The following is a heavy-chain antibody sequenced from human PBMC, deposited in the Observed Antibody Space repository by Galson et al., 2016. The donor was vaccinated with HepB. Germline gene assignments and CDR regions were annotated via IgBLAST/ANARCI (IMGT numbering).Heavy chain of an antibody. CDR3: ASAYYHYYYYYAMDV. CDR1: GFTVSSKY. D-gene: IGHD3-10*01. V-gene: IGHV3-53*01. CDR2: IDGGGST. Sequence: LRLSCAASGFTVSSKYMSWVRQAPGKGLEWVSVIDGGGSTYYADSVKGRFTISRDSARSTLLLQMKSLRAEDTAIYYCASAYYHYYYYYAMDVWGQGTTVTVSS. J-gene: IGHJ6*02.